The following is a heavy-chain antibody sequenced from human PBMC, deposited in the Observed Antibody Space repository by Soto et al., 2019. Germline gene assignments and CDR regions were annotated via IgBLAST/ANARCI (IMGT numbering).Heavy chain of an antibody. CDR3: VKFRGRAYPYYYMDV. V-gene: IGHV3-23*01. J-gene: IGHJ6*03. Sequence: DVQMLESGGGLVQWGGSLRLSCVTSGFTFSTYGVTWVGQAPGKGLEWVSYGGSGGSRYYAESVKGRFTTSRDNSKNTLSLEMNSLRDEDMATYYCVKFRGRAYPYYYMDVWGKGTTVTVSS. D-gene: IGHD3-10*01. CDR1: GFTFSTYG. CDR2: YGGSGGSR.